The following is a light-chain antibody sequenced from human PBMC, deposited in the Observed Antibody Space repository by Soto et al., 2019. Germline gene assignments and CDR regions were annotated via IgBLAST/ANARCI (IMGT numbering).Light chain of an antibody. CDR3: QHYGYPQWT. CDR1: QNVRTF. J-gene: IGKJ1*01. CDR2: GAS. V-gene: IGKV3-11*01. Sequence: EVVLTQSPATLSLSPGERATLSCRASQNVRTFLDWYQQKPGQAPRLLIYGASNRATGIPARFSGSGSGTEFALTISRLEPEDFAVYICQHYGYPQWTFGPGTKVEIK.